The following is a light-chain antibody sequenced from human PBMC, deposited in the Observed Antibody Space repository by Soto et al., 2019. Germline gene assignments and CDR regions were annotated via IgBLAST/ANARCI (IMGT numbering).Light chain of an antibody. Sequence: DVQMTQSPSSLSASVGDRVTITCRASQSIASFLNWYQQRPGTAPKLLIYAASNLESGVPSRFSGRGSATDFTLSISSLQPEDFATYFCQQSYNMPVTFGQGTKVE. CDR1: QSIASF. CDR3: QQSYNMPVT. J-gene: IGKJ2*01. CDR2: AAS. V-gene: IGKV1-39*01.